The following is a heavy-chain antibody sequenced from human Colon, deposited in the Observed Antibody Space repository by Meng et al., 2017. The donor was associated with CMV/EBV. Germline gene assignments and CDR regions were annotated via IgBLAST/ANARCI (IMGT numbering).Heavy chain of an antibody. CDR1: GFTFSDHF. CDR2: SRNKNKNYRT. J-gene: IGHJ3*02. V-gene: IGHV3-72*01. Sequence: EVQLVESGGGLVQPGGSLRLFCAASGFTFSDHFLDWSRQTQGKGMEWVGRSRNKNKNYRTEYAASVAGRCTISRDDSKKSLYLQMNSLKTEDTAVYYCSRDYSSVSDRSAFDIWGQGTMVTVSS. D-gene: IGHD5/OR15-5a*01. CDR3: SRDYSSVSDRSAFDI.